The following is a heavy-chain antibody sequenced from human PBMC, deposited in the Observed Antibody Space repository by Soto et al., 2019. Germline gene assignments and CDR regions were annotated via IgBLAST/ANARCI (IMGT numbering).Heavy chain of an antibody. CDR2: IKGDGTNT. CDR1: GFTFSSYW. Sequence: EVQLVESGGGLVQFGGSLRLSCAASGFTFSSYWMHWVRQVPGKGLVWVSRIKGDGTNTGYADSVKSRFTISRDNVKNTLYLQMNSLRAEDTAVYYCARGLSGYYGFDYWGQGTLVTVSS. CDR3: ARGLSGYYGFDY. J-gene: IGHJ4*02. D-gene: IGHD5-12*01. V-gene: IGHV3-74*01.